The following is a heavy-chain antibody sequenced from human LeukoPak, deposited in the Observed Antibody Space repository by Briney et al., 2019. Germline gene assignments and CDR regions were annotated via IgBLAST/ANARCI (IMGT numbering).Heavy chain of an antibody. CDR2: IYHSGST. V-gene: IGHV4-34*01. CDR1: GGSFSGYY. CDR3: ARARHPYCGGDCYYDY. D-gene: IGHD2-21*01. Sequence: PSETLSLTCAVYGGSFSGYYWSWIRQPPGKGLEWIGSIYHSGSTYYNPSLKSRVTISVDTSKNQFSLKLSSVTAADTAVYYCARARHPYCGGDCYYDYWGQGTLVTVSS. J-gene: IGHJ4*02.